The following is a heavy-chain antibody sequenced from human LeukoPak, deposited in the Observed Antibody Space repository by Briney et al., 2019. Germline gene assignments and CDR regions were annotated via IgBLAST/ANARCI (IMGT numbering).Heavy chain of an antibody. CDR1: GFTFSSYA. CDR2: ISGSGGST. CDR3: AKARSIAVAGWYFDL. D-gene: IGHD6-19*01. Sequence: GGSLRLSCAASGFTFSSYAMSWVRQAPGKGLEWVSAISGSGGSTYYADSVKGRFTISRDNSKNTLYQQMNSLRAEDTAVYYCAKARSIAVAGWYFDLWGRGTLVTVSS. J-gene: IGHJ2*01. V-gene: IGHV3-23*01.